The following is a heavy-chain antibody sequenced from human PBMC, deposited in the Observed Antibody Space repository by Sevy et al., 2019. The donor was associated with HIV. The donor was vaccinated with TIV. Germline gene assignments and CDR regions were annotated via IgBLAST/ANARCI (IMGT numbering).Heavy chain of an antibody. CDR1: GFSVNSNY. V-gene: IGHV3-66*01. D-gene: IGHD5-18*01. J-gene: IGHJ4*02. CDR2: IYSDETT. Sequence: GGSLRLSCAASGFSVNSNYMTWVRQAPGKGLEGVSVIYSDETTYHADSVKDGFTISRDNSKNMQYLQMSNLGAEDTASYYCAGGKSGYGYALNYWGQGTLVTVSS. CDR3: AGGKSGYGYALNY.